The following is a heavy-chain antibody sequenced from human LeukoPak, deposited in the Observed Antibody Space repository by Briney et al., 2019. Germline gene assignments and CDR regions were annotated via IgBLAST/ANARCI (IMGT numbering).Heavy chain of an antibody. Sequence: PGGSLRLSCAASGFTFSSYSMNWVRQAPGKGLEWVSYISSSSSTIYYADSVKGRFTISRDNAKNSLYLQMNSLRAEDTAVYYCARDPSGSYSALQLWAPRAWGEFDYWGQGTLVTVSS. V-gene: IGHV3-48*01. CDR1: GFTFSSYS. CDR2: ISSSSSTI. J-gene: IGHJ4*02. CDR3: ARDPSGSYSALQLWAPRAWGEFDY. D-gene: IGHD5-18*01.